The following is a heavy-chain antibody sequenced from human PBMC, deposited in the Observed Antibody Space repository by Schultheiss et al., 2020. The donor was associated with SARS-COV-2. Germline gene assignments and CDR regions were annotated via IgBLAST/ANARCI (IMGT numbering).Heavy chain of an antibody. V-gene: IGHV3-35*01. J-gene: IGHJ4*02. D-gene: IGHD1-26*01. CDR1: GFTFSNSD. CDR2: VSWNGSRT. CDR3: AKEGSYYESYFDY. Sequence: GGSLRLSCAASGFTFSNSDMNWVHQAPGKGLEWVSGVSWNGSRTHYADSVKGRFIISRDNSKNTLYLQMDSLRAEDTAVYYCAKEGSYYESYFDYWGQGTLVTVSS.